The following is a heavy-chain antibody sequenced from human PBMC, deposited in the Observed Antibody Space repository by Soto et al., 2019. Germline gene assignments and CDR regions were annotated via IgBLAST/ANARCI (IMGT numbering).Heavy chain of an antibody. CDR2: IIPIFVTA. Sequence: SVKVSCMASGGTFSSYAISWARQAPGQGLEWMGGIIPIFVTANYAQKFEGRVTITADESTSTAYMELSSLRSEDTAVYYCARQGIQLWLRSWFDPWGQGTLVTFSS. CDR1: GGTFSSYA. V-gene: IGHV1-69*13. D-gene: IGHD5-18*01. J-gene: IGHJ5*02. CDR3: ARQGIQLWLRSWFDP.